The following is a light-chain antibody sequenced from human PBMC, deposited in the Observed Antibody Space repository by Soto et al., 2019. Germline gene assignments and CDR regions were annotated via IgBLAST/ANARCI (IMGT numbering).Light chain of an antibody. CDR3: SSYAGTNRV. V-gene: IGLV2-8*01. CDR1: SSDVGANNY. J-gene: IGLJ1*01. Sequence: QSVLTQPPSASGSPGQSVTISCTGTSSDVGANNYVSWYQQHPGKAPKLMIYEVTKRPSGVPDRFSGSKSGNTASLTVSGLQAEDEADYYGSSYAGTNRVFGTGTKLTVL. CDR2: EVT.